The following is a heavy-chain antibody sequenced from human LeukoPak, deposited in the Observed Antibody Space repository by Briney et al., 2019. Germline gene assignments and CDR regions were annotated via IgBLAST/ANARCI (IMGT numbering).Heavy chain of an antibody. CDR1: GYIFTSYW. D-gene: IGHD3-3*01. CDR3: ARPEGITIFGVVMYDAFDI. V-gene: IGHV5-51*01. J-gene: IGHJ3*02. CDR2: IYPGDSDT. Sequence: GESLKISCKGSGYIFTSYWIGWVRQLPGKGLEWMGIIYPGDSDTRYSPAFQGQVTISADKSISTAYLQWSSLKASDTAMYYCARPEGITIFGVVMYDAFDIWGQGTMVTVSS.